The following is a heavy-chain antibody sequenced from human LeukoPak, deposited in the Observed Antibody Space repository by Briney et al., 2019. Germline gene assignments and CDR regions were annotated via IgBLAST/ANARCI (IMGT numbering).Heavy chain of an antibody. D-gene: IGHD3-3*01. J-gene: IGHJ4*02. Sequence: GGSLRLXCAASGFTFSSYGMHWVRQAPGKGLEWVAFIRYDGSNKYYADSVKGRFTISRDNSKNTLYLQMNSLRAEDTAVYYCAKAGTIFGVVIPIDYWGQGTLVTVSS. CDR2: IRYDGSNK. CDR1: GFTFSSYG. CDR3: AKAGTIFGVVIPIDY. V-gene: IGHV3-30*02.